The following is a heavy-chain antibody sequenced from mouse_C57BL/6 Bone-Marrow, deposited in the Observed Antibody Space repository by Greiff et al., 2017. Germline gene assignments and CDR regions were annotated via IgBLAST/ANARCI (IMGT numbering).Heavy chain of an antibody. V-gene: IGHV1-69*01. J-gene: IGHJ2*01. D-gene: IGHD1-1*01. CDR3: AVRGIYYAYY. CDR1: GYTFTSYW. Sequence: QVQLKQPGAELVMPGASVKLSCKASGYTFTSYWMHWVKQRPGQGLEWIGEIDPSDSYTNYNQKFKGKSTLTVDKSSSTAYMQLSSLTSEDSAVYYCAVRGIYYAYYWGKGTTLTVSS. CDR2: IDPSDSYT.